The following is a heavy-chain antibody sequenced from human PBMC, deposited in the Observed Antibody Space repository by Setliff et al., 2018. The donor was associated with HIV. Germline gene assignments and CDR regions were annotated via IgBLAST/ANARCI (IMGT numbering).Heavy chain of an antibody. Sequence: ASVKVSCKASGYTFTSYYMHWVRQAPGQGLEWMGIINPSGGSTSYAQKFQGRVTMTRDTSTSTVYMELSSLRSEDTAAYYCARVTGGSYYGVYFDYWGQGTLVTVSS. V-gene: IGHV1-46*01. CDR2: INPSGGST. CDR3: ARVTGGSYYGVYFDY. D-gene: IGHD1-26*01. CDR1: GYTFTSYY. J-gene: IGHJ4*02.